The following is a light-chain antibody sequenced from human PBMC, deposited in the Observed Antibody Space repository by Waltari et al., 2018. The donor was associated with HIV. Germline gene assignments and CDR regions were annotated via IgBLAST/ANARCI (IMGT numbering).Light chain of an antibody. CDR1: QTVNRW. CDR3: QQYETNPYT. CDR2: QAA. Sequence: DIQMTQSPSTLSPSVGDRVTITCRASQTVNRWVAWFQQRPGKAPKLLIYQAANLQNGVPSRFSGSGSGTEFTLTISSLQPDDSATYYCQQYETNPYTFGQGTKLQIK. J-gene: IGKJ2*01. V-gene: IGKV1-5*03.